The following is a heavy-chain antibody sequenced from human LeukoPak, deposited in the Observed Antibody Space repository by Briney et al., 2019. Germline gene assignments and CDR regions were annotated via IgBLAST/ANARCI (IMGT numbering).Heavy chain of an antibody. CDR2: ISSISSYI. CDR3: ASPNPRIAARPYYYYYMDV. V-gene: IGHV3-21*01. D-gene: IGHD6-6*01. CDR1: GFTFSIYS. Sequence: GGSLRLSCAASGFTFSIYSMNWVRQAPGKGLEWVSSISSISSYIYYADSVKGRFTISRDNAKNSLYLQMNSLRAEDTAVYYCASPNPRIAARPYYYYYMDVWGKGTTVTVSS. J-gene: IGHJ6*03.